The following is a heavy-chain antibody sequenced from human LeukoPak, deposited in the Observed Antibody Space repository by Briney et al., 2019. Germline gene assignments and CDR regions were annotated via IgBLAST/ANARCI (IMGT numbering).Heavy chain of an antibody. V-gene: IGHV3-15*01. J-gene: IGHJ3*01. Sequence: KTGGSLRLSCAASGFTLYNVWMTWVRQAPGKGLECVARIKSKGDGGTTDHVAPVEGRFSTSRDESRNILFLQMNSLKTEDTALYYCAAASGSAAGGFDVWGQGTMVTVSS. CDR3: AAASGSAAGGFDV. CDR1: GFTLYNVW. D-gene: IGHD6-25*01. CDR2: IKSKGDGGTT.